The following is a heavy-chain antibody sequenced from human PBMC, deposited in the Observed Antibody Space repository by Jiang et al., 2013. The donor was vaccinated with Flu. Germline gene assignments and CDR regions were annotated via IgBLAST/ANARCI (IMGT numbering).Heavy chain of an antibody. CDR3: ASPGSHGDYFRWFDP. CDR2: ISYDGSNK. D-gene: IGHD4-17*01. V-gene: IGHV3-30*04. CDR1: GFTFSGYP. Sequence: VQLLESGGGVVQPGRSLRLSCAASGFTFSGYPIHWVRQAPGKGLEWVAVISYDGSNKYYADSVKGRFTISRDNSKNTLYLQMNSLRTEDTAVYYCASPGSHGDYFRWFDPWGQGTLVTVSS. J-gene: IGHJ5*02.